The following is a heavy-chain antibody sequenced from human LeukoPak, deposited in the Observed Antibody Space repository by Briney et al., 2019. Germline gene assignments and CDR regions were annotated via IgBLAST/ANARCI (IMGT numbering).Heavy chain of an antibody. CDR1: GGTFSSYA. CDR3: VSGGYDFDAFDI. CDR2: IIPIFGTA. V-gene: IGHV1-69*13. Sequence: GASVKVSCKASGGTFSSYAISWVRQAPGQGREWMGGIIPIFGTANYAQKFQGRVTITADESTSTAYMELSSLRSEDTAVYYCVSGGYDFDAFDIWGQGTMVTVSS. J-gene: IGHJ3*02. D-gene: IGHD5-12*01.